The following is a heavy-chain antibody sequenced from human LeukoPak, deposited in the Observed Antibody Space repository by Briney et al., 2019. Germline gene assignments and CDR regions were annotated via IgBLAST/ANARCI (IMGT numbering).Heavy chain of an antibody. CDR3: TAERGYSFYY. V-gene: IGHV3-15*01. D-gene: IGHD3-3*01. CDR2: IKSKAAGGTT. Sequence: GGSLRLSYAASGFTFNTAWMSWVRQAPGKGLEWVGRIKSKAAGGTTDYTAPVRGRFTISRDDSKNTVYLQMNSLKTEDTAVYYCTAERGYSFYYWGQGTLVTVSS. CDR1: GFTFNTAW. J-gene: IGHJ4*02.